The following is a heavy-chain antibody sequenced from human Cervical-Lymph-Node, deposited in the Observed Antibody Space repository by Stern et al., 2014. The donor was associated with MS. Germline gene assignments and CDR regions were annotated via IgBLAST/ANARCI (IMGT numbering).Heavy chain of an antibody. Sequence: EVQLVESGGGLVKPGGSLRLSCAASGFTFSSYSMNWVRQAPGKGLEWVASLSSGGSYIYYADSLKGRFIISRDHAKTSLYLQMNSLRAEDTAVYYWARGRGGNSRYYFDYWGQGTLVTVSS. CDR3: ARGRGGNSRYYFDY. J-gene: IGHJ4*02. CDR2: LSSGGSYI. V-gene: IGHV3-21*01. CDR1: GFTFSSYS. D-gene: IGHD4-23*01.